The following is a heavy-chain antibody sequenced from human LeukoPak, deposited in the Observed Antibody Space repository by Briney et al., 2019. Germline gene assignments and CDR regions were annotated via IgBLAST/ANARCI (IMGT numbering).Heavy chain of an antibody. V-gene: IGHV3-7*01. CDR2: IKQDGSEK. D-gene: IGHD2-2*01. CDR1: GFTFSSYW. J-gene: IGHJ3*02. Sequence: GGSLRLSCAASGFTFSSYWMSWVRHAPGKGLEWVANIKQDGSEKYYVDSVKGRFTTSRDNAKNSLYLQMNSLRAEGTAVYYCAREGGIVVVPAAPRRDAFDIWGQGTMVTVSS. CDR3: AREGGIVVVPAAPRRDAFDI.